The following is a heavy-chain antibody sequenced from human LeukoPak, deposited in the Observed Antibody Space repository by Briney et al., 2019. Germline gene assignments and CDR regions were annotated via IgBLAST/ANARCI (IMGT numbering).Heavy chain of an antibody. Sequence: SETLSLTCTVSGGSISSSSYYWGWIRQPPGKGLEWIGSIYYSGSTYYNPSLKSRVTISVDTSKNQFSLKLSSVTAADTAVYYSAIRASYSAFDIWGRGTMVTVSS. CDR3: AIRASYSAFDI. CDR1: GGSISSSSYY. V-gene: IGHV4-39*01. J-gene: IGHJ3*02. CDR2: IYYSGST. D-gene: IGHD1-26*01.